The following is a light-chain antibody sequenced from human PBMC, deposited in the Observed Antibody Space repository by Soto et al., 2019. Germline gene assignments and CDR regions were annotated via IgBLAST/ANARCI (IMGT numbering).Light chain of an antibody. V-gene: IGLV2-11*01. CDR1: SSDVGGYNY. CDR2: DVS. J-gene: IGLJ1*01. Sequence: QSALTQPRSVSGSPGQSVTISCTVTSSDVGGYNYVSWYQQHPGKAPKLMIYDVSKRPSGVPDRFSGSKSGNTASLTISGLRAEDEADYYYCSYAGSYTYVFGTGTKVTVL. CDR3: CSYAGSYTYV.